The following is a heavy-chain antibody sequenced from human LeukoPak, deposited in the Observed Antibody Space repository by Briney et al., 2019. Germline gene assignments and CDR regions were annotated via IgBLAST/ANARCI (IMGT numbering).Heavy chain of an antibody. J-gene: IGHJ4*02. CDR1: GYNFATYW. CDR3: ARTGSRYCQDY. D-gene: IGHD2-15*01. CDR2: IYPSDSDT. Sequence: GASLKISCKSSGYNFATYWIGWGRQMPGKVLELMGIIYPSDSDTKYSPSFQGPVTISADKSHSTPHLQWGSLRASDTAIYYCARTGSRYCQDYWGQGTLVTVSS. V-gene: IGHV5-51*01.